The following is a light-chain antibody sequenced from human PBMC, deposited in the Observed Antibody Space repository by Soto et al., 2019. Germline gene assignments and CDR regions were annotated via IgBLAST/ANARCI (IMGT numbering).Light chain of an antibody. Sequence: DIQMTQSPSSLSASVGDRVTIACRASQISSSYLNWYQQKPGKAPKLLIYAASSLQSGVPSRFSGSGSGTDFTLTISRLEPEDFAVYYCQQHETLITFGQGTRLE. CDR2: AAS. V-gene: IGKV1-39*01. J-gene: IGKJ5*01. CDR1: QISSSY. CDR3: QQHETLIT.